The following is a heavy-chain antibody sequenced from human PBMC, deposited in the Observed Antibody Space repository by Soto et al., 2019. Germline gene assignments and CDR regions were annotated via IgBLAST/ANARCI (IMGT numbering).Heavy chain of an antibody. Sequence: SETLSLTCTVSGGSISSYYWSWIRQPPGKGLEWIGYIYYSGSTNYNPSLKSRVTISVDTSKNQFSLKLSSVTAADTAVYYCARLGWSGYYTYYYYGMAVWGQGTTVTVSS. CDR3: ARLGWSGYYTYYYYGMAV. CDR1: GGSISSYY. V-gene: IGHV4-59*08. CDR2: IYYSGST. D-gene: IGHD3-3*01. J-gene: IGHJ6*02.